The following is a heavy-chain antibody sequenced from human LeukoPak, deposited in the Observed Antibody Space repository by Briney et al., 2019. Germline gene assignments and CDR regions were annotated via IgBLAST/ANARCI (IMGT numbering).Heavy chain of an antibody. Sequence: ASLKVSCKASGYTFTSYGISWVRQAPGQWLEWMGCISAYNGNTNSAQTLQGRVTMTTDTSTSTAYIELRSLRSDDTAVYYCSRDRDVQLEADFDYWGQGTLVTVSS. J-gene: IGHJ4*02. CDR2: ISAYNGNT. CDR1: GYTFTSYG. CDR3: SRDRDVQLEADFDY. D-gene: IGHD1-1*01. V-gene: IGHV1-18*01.